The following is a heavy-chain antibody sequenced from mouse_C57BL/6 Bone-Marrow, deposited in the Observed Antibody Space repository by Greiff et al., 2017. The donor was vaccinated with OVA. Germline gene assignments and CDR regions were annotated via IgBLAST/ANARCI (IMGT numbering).Heavy chain of an antibody. V-gene: IGHV5-17*01. D-gene: IGHD1-1*01. Sequence: EVKLVESGGGLVKPGGSLKLSCAASGFTFSDYGMHWVRQAPEKGLEWVAYISRGSSTIYYADTVKGRFTITRDNAKNTLFLQMTSLRSEDTAMYYCARGTLSTTVERYFDVWGTGTTVTVSS. CDR1: GFTFSDYG. CDR2: ISRGSSTI. J-gene: IGHJ1*03. CDR3: ARGTLSTTVERYFDV.